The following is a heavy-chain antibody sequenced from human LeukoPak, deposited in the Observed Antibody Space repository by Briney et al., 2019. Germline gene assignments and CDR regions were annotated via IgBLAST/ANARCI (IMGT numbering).Heavy chain of an antibody. CDR1: GDSITSYF. Sequence: NPSETPSLTCTVSGDSITSYFWSWIRQPPGKGLEWIGYMFYSGSTNYNPSLKSRVTISVDTSKSQFSLKLSSVTAADTAVYYCAGGDYFVNFDYWGQGTLVTVSS. D-gene: IGHD4-17*01. CDR3: AGGDYFVNFDY. V-gene: IGHV4-59*08. J-gene: IGHJ4*02. CDR2: MFYSGST.